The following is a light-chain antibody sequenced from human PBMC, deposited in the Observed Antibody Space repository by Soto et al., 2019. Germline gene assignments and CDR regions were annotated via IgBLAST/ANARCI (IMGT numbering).Light chain of an antibody. J-gene: IGLJ2*01. CDR1: SGHSSYI. CDR2: LEVSGSY. CDR3: ETWDNNILV. V-gene: IGLV4-60*02. Sequence: QPVLTQSSSASASLGSSVKLTCTLSSGHSSYIIAWHQQQPGKAPRYLMKLEVSGSYNTESGVPDRFSGSSSGADRYLTISNLQFEDEADYYCETWDNNILVFGGGTKLTVL.